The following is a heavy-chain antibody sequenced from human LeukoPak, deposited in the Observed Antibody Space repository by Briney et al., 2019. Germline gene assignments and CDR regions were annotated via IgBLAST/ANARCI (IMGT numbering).Heavy chain of an antibody. CDR1: GYSISSGYY. CDR2: IYHSGST. CDR3: ARGRLSSSFDY. D-gene: IGHD6-13*01. V-gene: IGHV4-38-2*02. Sequence: PSETLSLTCTVSGYSISSGYYWGWIRQPPGKGLEWIGGIYHSGSTYYNPSLKSRVTISVDTSKNQFSLKLSSVTAADTAVYYCARGRLSSSFDYWGQGTLVTVSS. J-gene: IGHJ4*02.